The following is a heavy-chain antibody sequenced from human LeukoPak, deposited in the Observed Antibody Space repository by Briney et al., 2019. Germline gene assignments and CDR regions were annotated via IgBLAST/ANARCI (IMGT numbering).Heavy chain of an antibody. Sequence: ASVKVSCKASGGTFSSYAISWVRQAPGQGLEWMGWINPNSGGTNYAQKFQGRVTMTRDTSISTAYMELSRLRSDDTAVYYCAHADDYSNYPDYWGQGTLVTVSS. J-gene: IGHJ4*02. V-gene: IGHV1-2*02. D-gene: IGHD4-11*01. CDR1: GGTFSSYA. CDR3: AHADDYSNYPDY. CDR2: INPNSGGT.